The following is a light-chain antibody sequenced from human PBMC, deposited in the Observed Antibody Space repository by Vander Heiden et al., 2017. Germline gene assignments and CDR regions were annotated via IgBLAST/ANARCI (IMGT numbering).Light chain of an antibody. Sequence: SSELTQDPAVSVALGQTARITCQGDSLRSYYASWYQQKPGQAPVLVIYGKNNRPSGIPDRFSGSSSGNTASLTITGAQAEDEADYYCNSRDSSGNHLWVFGGGTKLTVL. CDR3: NSRDSSGNHLWV. V-gene: IGLV3-19*01. J-gene: IGLJ3*02. CDR1: SLRSYY. CDR2: GKN.